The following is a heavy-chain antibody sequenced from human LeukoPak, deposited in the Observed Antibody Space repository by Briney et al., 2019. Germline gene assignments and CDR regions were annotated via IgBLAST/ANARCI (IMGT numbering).Heavy chain of an antibody. J-gene: IGHJ4*02. CDR1: GYSFTYYW. CDR3: AKLPSISSGYYWYLDY. D-gene: IGHD3-22*01. Sequence: GESLKISCKGSGYSFTYYWIVWVRQVPGKGRGWRGIHYPGDSQSTYSPSLQGQVTISADKSISTAYLQWSSLKASDTAMYYCAKLPSISSGYYWYLDYWGQGTLVTVSS. V-gene: IGHV5-51*01. CDR2: HYPGDSQS.